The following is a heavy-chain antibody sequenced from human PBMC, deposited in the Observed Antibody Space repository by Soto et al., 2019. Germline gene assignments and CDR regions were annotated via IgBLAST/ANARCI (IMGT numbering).Heavy chain of an antibody. CDR2: ISSSGSST. D-gene: IGHD1-1*01. CDR3: ARDPSTGTFDY. Sequence: QMQLVESGGGLVKPGGSLRLSCAASGFTFSDYYMTWIRQAPGKGLEWVSYISSSGSSTYYADSVKGRFAISRDNAKNSLFLQMNSLRAEDTAVYFCARDPSTGTFDYWGQGTLVTVSS. CDR1: GFTFSDYY. V-gene: IGHV3-11*01. J-gene: IGHJ4*02.